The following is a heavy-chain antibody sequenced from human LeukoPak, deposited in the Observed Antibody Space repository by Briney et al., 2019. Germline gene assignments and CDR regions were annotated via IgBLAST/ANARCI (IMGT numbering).Heavy chain of an antibody. J-gene: IGHJ4*02. Sequence: GASVKVSCKASGGTFSSYAISWVRQAPGQGLEWMGGIIPIFGTANYAQKFQGRVTITADESTSTAYMELSSLRSEDTAVYYCVREYYDYVWGSYRWAYWGQGTLVTVSS. CDR1: GGTFSSYA. CDR2: IIPIFGTA. CDR3: VREYYDYVWGSYRWAY. D-gene: IGHD3-16*02. V-gene: IGHV1-69*01.